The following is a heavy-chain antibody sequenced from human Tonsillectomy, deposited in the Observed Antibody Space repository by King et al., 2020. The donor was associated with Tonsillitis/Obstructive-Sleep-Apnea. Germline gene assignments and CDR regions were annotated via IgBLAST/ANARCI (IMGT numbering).Heavy chain of an antibody. D-gene: IGHD6-19*01. CDR2: IYPGDSDT. Sequence: VQLVESGAEVKKPGESLKISCKGSGYSFTRYWIGWVRQMPGKGLEWMGIIYPGDSDTRYSPSFQGHVTISADKSIRTAYLQWSSLKASDIAMYYCARTVAGDRYAFDIWGQGTMVTVSS. V-gene: IGHV5-51*01. CDR3: ARTVAGDRYAFDI. J-gene: IGHJ3*02. CDR1: GYSFTRYW.